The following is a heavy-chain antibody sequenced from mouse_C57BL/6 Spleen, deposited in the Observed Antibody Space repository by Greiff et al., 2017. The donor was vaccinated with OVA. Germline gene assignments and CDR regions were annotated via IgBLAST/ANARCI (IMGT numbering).Heavy chain of an antibody. V-gene: IGHV14-2*01. D-gene: IGHD2-5*01. CDR1: GFNIKDYY. CDR3: ARTDSNLLYAMDY. Sequence: VQLQQSGAELVKPGASVKLSCTASGFNIKDYYMHWVKQRTEQGLEWIGRIDPEDGETKYAPKFPGKATITADTSSNTAYLQLSSLTSEDTAVYYCARTDSNLLYAMDYWGQGTSVTVSS. J-gene: IGHJ4*01. CDR2: IDPEDGET.